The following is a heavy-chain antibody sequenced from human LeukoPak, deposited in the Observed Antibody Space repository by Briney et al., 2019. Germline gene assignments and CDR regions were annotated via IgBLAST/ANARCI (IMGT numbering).Heavy chain of an antibody. CDR3: ARSGVGATSGNSDY. CDR2: IIPIFGTA. J-gene: IGHJ4*02. V-gene: IGHV1-69*13. Sequence: SVKVSCKASGGTFSSYAISWVRQAPGQGLEWMGGIIPIFGTANYAQKFQGRVTITADESTSTAYMELRSLRSDDTAIYYCARSGVGATSGNSDYWGQGTLVTVSS. CDR1: GGTFSSYA. D-gene: IGHD1-26*01.